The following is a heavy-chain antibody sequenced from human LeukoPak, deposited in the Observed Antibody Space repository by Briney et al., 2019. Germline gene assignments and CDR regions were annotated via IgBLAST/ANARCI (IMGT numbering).Heavy chain of an antibody. J-gene: IGHJ4*02. D-gene: IGHD2-15*01. CDR3: ARWGSAGDS. Sequence: PGGSLRLSCAASGFTFSNYNMNWVRQAPGKGLEWVSFISSSSYYIYCADSVKGRFTISRDNAKNSLYLQMNSVRAEDTAVYYCARWGSAGDSWGQGTLVTVSS. CDR2: ISSSSYYI. CDR1: GFTFSNYN. V-gene: IGHV3-21*01.